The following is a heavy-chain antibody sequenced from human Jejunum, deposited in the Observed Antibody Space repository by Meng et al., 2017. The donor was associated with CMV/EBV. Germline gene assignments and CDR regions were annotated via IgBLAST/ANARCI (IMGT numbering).Heavy chain of an antibody. D-gene: IGHD6-13*01. CDR3: AHRLRAAAGQNWFDP. Sequence: GSPLSTGVWGLGWIRQTPGTALKWLALIYWNDDKRYSPSLKSRLTITKDTSKNQVVLTMTNMDPVDTATYYCAHRLRAAAGQNWFDPWGQGTLVTVSS. V-gene: IGHV2-5*01. J-gene: IGHJ5*02. CDR2: IYWNDDK. CDR1: GSPLSTGVWG.